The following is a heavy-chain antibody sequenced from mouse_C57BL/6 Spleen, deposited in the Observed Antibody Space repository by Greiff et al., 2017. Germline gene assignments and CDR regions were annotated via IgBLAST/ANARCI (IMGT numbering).Heavy chain of an antibody. D-gene: IGHD1-1*01. Sequence: EVQRVESGGGLVKPGGSLKLSCAASGFTFSDYGMHWVRQAPEKGLEWVAYISSGSSTIYYADTVKGRFTISRDNAKNTLFLQMTSLRSEDTAMYDCARPYYYGSSCAMDYWGQGTSVTVSS. J-gene: IGHJ4*01. V-gene: IGHV5-17*01. CDR2: ISSGSSTI. CDR3: ARPYYYGSSCAMDY. CDR1: GFTFSDYG.